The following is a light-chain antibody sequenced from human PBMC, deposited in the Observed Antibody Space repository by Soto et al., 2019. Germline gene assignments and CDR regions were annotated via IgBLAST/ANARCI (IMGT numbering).Light chain of an antibody. CDR3: HQYGSSPYT. J-gene: IGKJ5*01. V-gene: IGKV3-20*01. Sequence: EIVLTQSPGTLSLSPVEIASLSCRASQSVSSNYLAWFQQIPGQAPRLLISTASSRATDIPDRFSGSGSGTDFTLTISRLEPEDFAVYYCHQYGSSPYTFGQGTRREI. CDR1: QSVSSNY. CDR2: TAS.